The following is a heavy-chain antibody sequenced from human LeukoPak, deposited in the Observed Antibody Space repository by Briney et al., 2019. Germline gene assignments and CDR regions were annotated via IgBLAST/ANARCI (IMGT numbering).Heavy chain of an antibody. Sequence: GGSLRLSCAASGFTFSSHTMNWVRQAPGKGLEWVSCISSNVNKIYYAESVRGRFTVSRDNAGNSLSLQMDSLRAEDTAVYYCTRELLSLHQGLDSWGQGTLVTVSS. CDR2: ISSNVNKI. J-gene: IGHJ5*01. CDR1: GFTFSSHT. V-gene: IGHV3-21*01. D-gene: IGHD2/OR15-2a*01. CDR3: TRELLSLHQGLDS.